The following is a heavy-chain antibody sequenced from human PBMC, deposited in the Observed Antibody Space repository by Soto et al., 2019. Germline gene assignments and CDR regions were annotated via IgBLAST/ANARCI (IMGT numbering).Heavy chain of an antibody. CDR1: GFTFSSYS. J-gene: IGHJ5*02. Sequence: GGSLRLSCAASGFTFSSYSMNWVRQAPGKGLEWVSYISSSSSTIYYADSVKGRFTISRDNAKNSLYLQMNSLRDEDTAVYYCARGSRYYDSSGYRLGWFDPWGQGTLVTVSS. D-gene: IGHD3-22*01. CDR2: ISSSSSTI. V-gene: IGHV3-48*02. CDR3: ARGSRYYDSSGYRLGWFDP.